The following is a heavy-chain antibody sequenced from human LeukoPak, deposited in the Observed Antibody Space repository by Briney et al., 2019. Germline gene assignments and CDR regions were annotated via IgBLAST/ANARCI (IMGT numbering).Heavy chain of an antibody. V-gene: IGHV3-53*01. CDR3: ARDPRYCGGDCYLD. CDR2: IYSGGST. J-gene: IGHJ3*01. CDR1: GFTVSSNY. D-gene: IGHD2-21*02. Sequence: GGSLRLSCAASGFTVSSNYMSWVRQAPGKGLEWVSVIYSGGSTYYADSVKGQFTISRDNSKNTLYLQMNSLRAEDTAVYYCARDPRYCGGDCYLDWGQGTMVTVSS.